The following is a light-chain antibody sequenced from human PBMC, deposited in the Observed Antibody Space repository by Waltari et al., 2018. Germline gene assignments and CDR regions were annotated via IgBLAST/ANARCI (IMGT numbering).Light chain of an antibody. CDR1: ASDAGPYKL. Sequence: QSALTQTASVSGSPGQSIPFSCTGTASDAGPYKLVSWYQHHPGTAPQLIIYDGDKRPSGVSSRFSASKSGDTSSLTISGLQSEDEADYYCCSYVGGAKVTFGGGTKVTVL. CDR3: CSYVGGAKVT. V-gene: IGLV2-23*01. CDR2: DGD. J-gene: IGLJ2*01.